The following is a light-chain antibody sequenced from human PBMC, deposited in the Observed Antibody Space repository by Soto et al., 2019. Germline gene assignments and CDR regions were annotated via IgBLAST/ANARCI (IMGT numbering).Light chain of an antibody. CDR1: QSVSSN. CDR2: GAS. Sequence: EIVMTQSPATLSVSPGERATLSCRASQSVSSNLAWYQQKPGQAPRLLIYGASTRATGIPARFSGSGSGTDFTLTFSSLQSEDFAVYYCQQYNNWPLTFGQGTKVDIK. CDR3: QQYNNWPLT. V-gene: IGKV3-15*01. J-gene: IGKJ1*01.